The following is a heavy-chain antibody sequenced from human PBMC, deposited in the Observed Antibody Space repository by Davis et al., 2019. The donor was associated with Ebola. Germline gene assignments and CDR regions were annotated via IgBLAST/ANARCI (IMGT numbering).Heavy chain of an antibody. V-gene: IGHV1-69*06. D-gene: IGHD3-9*01. CDR3: ASSVYDILTGYYGY. J-gene: IGHJ4*02. CDR1: GGTFSSYA. CDR2: IIPIFGTA. Sequence: AASEKVSCKASGGTFSSYAISWVRQAPGQGLEWMGGIIPIFGTANYAQKFQGRVTITADKSTSTAYMELSSLRSEDTAVYYCASSVYDILTGYYGYWGQGTLVTVSS.